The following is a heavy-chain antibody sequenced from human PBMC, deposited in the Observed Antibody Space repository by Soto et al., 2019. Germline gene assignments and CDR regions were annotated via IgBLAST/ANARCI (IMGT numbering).Heavy chain of an antibody. CDR2: IFYSGST. V-gene: IGHV4-39*01. CDR1: GGSISTSRSY. D-gene: IGHD2-21*01. Sequence: ASETLSLTCSVLGGSISTSRSYWAWIRQPPGKGLEWLANIFYSGSTFYNPSLASRVSVSVDTSKNEFSLKLRSVTAADTAVYYCARQPTTGDTDLWFDPWGQGTLVTVSS. J-gene: IGHJ5*02. CDR3: ARQPTTGDTDLWFDP.